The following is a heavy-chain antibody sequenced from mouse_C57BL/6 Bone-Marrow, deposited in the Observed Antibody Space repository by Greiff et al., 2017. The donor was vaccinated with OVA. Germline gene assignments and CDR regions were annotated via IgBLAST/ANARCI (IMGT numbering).Heavy chain of an antibody. Sequence: VQLQQSGAELVKPGASVKLSCTASGFNIKDYYMHWVKQRTEQGLEWIGRIDPEDGETKYAQKFQGKATITADTSSNTAYLQLSSLTSEDTAVYYCARSGGIYYGNYNYAMDYWGQGTSVTVSS. CDR3: ARSGGIYYGNYNYAMDY. CDR2: IDPEDGET. D-gene: IGHD2-1*01. CDR1: GFNIKDYY. J-gene: IGHJ4*01. V-gene: IGHV14-2*01.